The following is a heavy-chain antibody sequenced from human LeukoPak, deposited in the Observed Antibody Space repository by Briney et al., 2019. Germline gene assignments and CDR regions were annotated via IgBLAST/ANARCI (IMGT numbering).Heavy chain of an antibody. CDR3: VGGGGDLGY. Sequence: GGSLRLSCAASGLIVTSNYMNWVRQAPEKGLEWVSTFFDGGDTYYGDSVKGRFTISRDHANNALYLQMNNLRPEDTAVYYCVGGGGDLGYWGQGTLVTVSS. V-gene: IGHV3-53*05. CDR2: FFDGGDT. CDR1: GLIVTSNY. J-gene: IGHJ4*02. D-gene: IGHD3-10*01.